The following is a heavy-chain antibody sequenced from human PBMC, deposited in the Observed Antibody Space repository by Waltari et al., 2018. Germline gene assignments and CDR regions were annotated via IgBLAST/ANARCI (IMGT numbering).Heavy chain of an antibody. D-gene: IGHD6-19*01. CDR2: ISYDGSNK. J-gene: IGHJ4*02. V-gene: IGHV3-30*01. CDR3: ARDGNGGWYHPFDY. Sequence: QVQLVESGGGVVQPGRSLRLSCAASGFTFSSYAMHWVRQAPGKGLEWVAVISYDGSNKYYADSVKGRFTISRDNSKNTLYLQMNSLRAEDTAVYYCARDGNGGWYHPFDYWGQGTLVTVSS. CDR1: GFTFSSYA.